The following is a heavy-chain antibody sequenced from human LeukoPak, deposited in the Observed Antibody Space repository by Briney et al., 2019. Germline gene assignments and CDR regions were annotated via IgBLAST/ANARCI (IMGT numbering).Heavy chain of an antibody. Sequence: AGSLTLSCAASGFTFSSYSMRWVRPAPGKGLEWVSTISGSGGSTYYADSVKGRFTISRDNSKNTLYLQMNSLRAEDTAVYYCAKERGSGWSDYWGQGTLVTVSS. CDR3: AKERGSGWSDY. CDR1: GFTFSSYS. J-gene: IGHJ4*02. D-gene: IGHD6-19*01. V-gene: IGHV3-23*01. CDR2: ISGSGGST.